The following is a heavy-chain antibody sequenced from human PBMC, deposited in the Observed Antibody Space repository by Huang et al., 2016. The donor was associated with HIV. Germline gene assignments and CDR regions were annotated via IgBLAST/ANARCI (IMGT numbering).Heavy chain of an antibody. Sequence: LQLQESGPGLVKSSETLSLICTVSGGSISSSSYYWGWIRQPPGKGPEWIGSIYYSGNPYYNPPRKSRVTISVDTSKNQFSLKVNSVTAADTAVYYCARHWRVAGHYYNNMDVWGRGTTVTVSS. CDR1: GGSISSSSYY. CDR3: ARHWRVAGHYYNNMDV. V-gene: IGHV4-39*01. CDR2: IYYSGNP. D-gene: IGHD6-19*01. J-gene: IGHJ6*02.